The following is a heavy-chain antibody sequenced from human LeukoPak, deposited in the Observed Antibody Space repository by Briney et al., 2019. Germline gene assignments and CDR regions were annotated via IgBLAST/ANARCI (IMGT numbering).Heavy chain of an antibody. Sequence: GSVNDSCQASGYTFTSYYMHWVRPAPGQGLEWMGIINPSGGSTSYAQKFQGRVTMTSDTSTSTVYMEVSSLRSEDTALYYCGREYCSGGSCNCADYWGQGTRVTVSS. CDR2: INPSGGST. D-gene: IGHD2-15*01. CDR1: GYTFTSYY. J-gene: IGHJ4*02. CDR3: GREYCSGGSCNCADY. V-gene: IGHV1-46*01.